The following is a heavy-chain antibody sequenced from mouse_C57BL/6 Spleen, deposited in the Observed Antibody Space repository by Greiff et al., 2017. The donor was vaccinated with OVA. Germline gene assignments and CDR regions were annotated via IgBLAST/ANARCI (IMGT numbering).Heavy chain of an antibody. CDR3: ARPDYYGSSYYCDY. CDR1: GYSFTGYY. D-gene: IGHD1-1*01. V-gene: IGHV1-42*01. Sequence: EVQLQQSGPELVKPGASVKISCKASGYSFTGYYMNWVKQSPEKSLEWIGEINPSTGGTTYNQKFKGKATLTVDKSSSTAYMQLKSLTSEDSAVYYCARPDYYGSSYYCDYWGQGTTLTVSS. CDR2: INPSTGGT. J-gene: IGHJ2*01.